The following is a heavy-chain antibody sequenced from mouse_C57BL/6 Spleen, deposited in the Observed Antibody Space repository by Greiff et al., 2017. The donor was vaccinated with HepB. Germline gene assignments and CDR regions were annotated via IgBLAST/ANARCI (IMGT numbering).Heavy chain of an antibody. CDR1: GFTFSSYA. CDR3: ARDPVYYGNYPNWYFDV. J-gene: IGHJ1*03. Sequence: EVMLVESGGGLVKPGGSLKLSCAASGFTFSSYAMSWVRQTPEKRLEWVATISDGGSYTYYPDNVKGRFTISRDNAKNNLYLQMSHLKSEDTAMYYCARDPVYYGNYPNWYFDVWGTGTTVTVSS. CDR2: ISDGGSYT. V-gene: IGHV5-4*01. D-gene: IGHD2-1*01.